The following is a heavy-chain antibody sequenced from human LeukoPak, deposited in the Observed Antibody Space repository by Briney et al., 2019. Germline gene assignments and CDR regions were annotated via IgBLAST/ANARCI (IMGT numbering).Heavy chain of an antibody. CDR1: GGSISSSNW. CDR2: IYHSGST. J-gene: IGHJ4*02. CDR3: ARVKSGYSSGWYVDY. Sequence: SGTLSLTCAVSGGSISSSNWWSWVRQPPGKGLEWIGEIYHSGSTNYNPSLKSRVTISVDKSKNQFSLKLSSVTAADTAAYYCARVKSGYSSGWYVDYWGQGTLVTVSS. V-gene: IGHV4-4*02. D-gene: IGHD6-19*01.